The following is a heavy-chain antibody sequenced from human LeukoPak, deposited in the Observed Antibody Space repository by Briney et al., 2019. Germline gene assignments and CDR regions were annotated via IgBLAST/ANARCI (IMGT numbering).Heavy chain of an antibody. CDR1: GFTFDDYA. CDR3: AKGPGIAVAGTTLFDY. Sequence: GGSLRLSCAASGFTFDDYAMHWGRQAPGKGLEWVSGISWNSGSIGYADSVKGRFTISRDNAKNSLYLQMNSLRAEDTALYYCAKGPGIAVAGTTLFDYWGQGTLVTVSS. V-gene: IGHV3-9*01. D-gene: IGHD6-19*01. J-gene: IGHJ4*02. CDR2: ISWNSGSI.